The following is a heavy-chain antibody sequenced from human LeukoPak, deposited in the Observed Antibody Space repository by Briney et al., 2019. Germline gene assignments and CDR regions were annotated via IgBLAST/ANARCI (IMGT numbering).Heavy chain of an antibody. V-gene: IGHV3-48*03. CDR3: ARARIAAPLLDY. Sequence: PGGSLRLSCAASGFTFSSYEMNWVRQAPGKGLEWVSYISSSGSTIYYADSVKGRFIISRDNAKTSLFLQMSSLRVEDTAVYYCARARIAAPLLDYWGPGTLATVSS. J-gene: IGHJ4*02. CDR1: GFTFSSYE. CDR2: ISSSGSTI. D-gene: IGHD6-13*01.